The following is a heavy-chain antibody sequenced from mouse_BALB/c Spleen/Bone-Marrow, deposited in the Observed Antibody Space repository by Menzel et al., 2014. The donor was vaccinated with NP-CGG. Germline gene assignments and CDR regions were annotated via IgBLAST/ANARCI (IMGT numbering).Heavy chain of an antibody. D-gene: IGHD2-3*01. J-gene: IGHJ2*01. V-gene: IGHV1-69*02. CDR1: GYTFTSYW. CDR2: IYPSDNYT. Sequence: QVQLQQSGAELVRPGASVKLSCKTSGYTFTSYWINWVKQRPGQGLEWIGNIYPSDNYTNYNQKFKDKATLTVDISSTTAYMQLSSPTSEDSAVSYCTRTYEYFDYWGQGTTLTVSS. CDR3: TRTYEYFDY.